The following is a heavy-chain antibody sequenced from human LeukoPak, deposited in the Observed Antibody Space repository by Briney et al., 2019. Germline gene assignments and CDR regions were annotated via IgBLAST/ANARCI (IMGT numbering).Heavy chain of an antibody. CDR3: ARIGKQLVPGYYYYYMDV. J-gene: IGHJ6*03. Sequence: ASVKVSCKASGYTFTTYYLYWVRQAPGQGLEWMGIINPSGGSTNYAQKFRGRVTMTRDTSISTAYMELSRLRSDDTAVYYCARIGKQLVPGYYYYYMDVWGKGTTVTVSS. V-gene: IGHV1-46*01. CDR2: INPSGGST. D-gene: IGHD6-13*01. CDR1: GYTFTTYY.